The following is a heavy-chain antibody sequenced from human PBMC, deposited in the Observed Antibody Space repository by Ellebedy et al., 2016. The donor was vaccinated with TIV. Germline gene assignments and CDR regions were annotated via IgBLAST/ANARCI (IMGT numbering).Heavy chain of an antibody. CDR3: ARSSNVDYSDLDY. Sequence: GESLKISCKGSGYSFTSYWIGWVRQMPGKGLELMGIIYAGDSDTRYSPSFQGQVTISVDKSISTANLQWSSLKASDTAMYYCARSSNVDYSDLDYWGQGTLVTVSS. CDR1: GYSFTSYW. J-gene: IGHJ4*02. CDR2: IYAGDSDT. D-gene: IGHD4-17*01. V-gene: IGHV5-51*01.